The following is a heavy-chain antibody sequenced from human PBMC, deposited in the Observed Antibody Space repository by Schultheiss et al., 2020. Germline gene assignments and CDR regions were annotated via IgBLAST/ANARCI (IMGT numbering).Heavy chain of an antibody. Sequence: SVKVSCKASGGTFSSYAISWVRQAPGQGLEWMGGIIPIFGTANYAQKLQGRVTMTTDTSTSTAYMELRSLRSDDTAVYYCARGSLMYSSSWYGIDYWGQGTLVTVSS. CDR2: IIPIFGTA. V-gene: IGHV1-69*05. CDR1: GGTFSSYA. CDR3: ARGSLMYSSSWYGIDY. D-gene: IGHD6-13*01. J-gene: IGHJ4*02.